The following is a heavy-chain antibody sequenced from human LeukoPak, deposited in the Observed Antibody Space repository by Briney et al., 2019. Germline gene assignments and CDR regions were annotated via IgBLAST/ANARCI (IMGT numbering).Heavy chain of an antibody. CDR2: IYHSGST. CDR1: GGSISSGGYS. Sequence: PSQTLSLTCAVSGGSISSGGYSWSWIRQPPGKDLEWIGYIYHSGSTYYNPSLKSRVTISVDRSKNQFSLKLSSVTAADTAVYYCARGCSGGSCYTFDPWGQGTLVTVSS. CDR3: ARGCSGGSCYTFDP. J-gene: IGHJ5*02. V-gene: IGHV4-30-2*01. D-gene: IGHD2-15*01.